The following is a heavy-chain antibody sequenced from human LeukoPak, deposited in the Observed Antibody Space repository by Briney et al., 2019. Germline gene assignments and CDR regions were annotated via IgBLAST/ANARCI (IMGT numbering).Heavy chain of an antibody. CDR2: IKQDGSEK. D-gene: IGHD6-19*01. J-gene: IGHJ4*02. Sequence: PGGSLRLSCAASGFTFGAYWMGWVRQAPGKGLEWVVNIKQDGSEKSYVDSVKGRFTISRDNVKNSVYLQMHSLRADDTAIYYCVRDTYRTAVAGSSGLGYWGQGTLVTVSS. CDR3: VRDTYRTAVAGSSGLGY. CDR1: GFTFGAYW. V-gene: IGHV3-7*01.